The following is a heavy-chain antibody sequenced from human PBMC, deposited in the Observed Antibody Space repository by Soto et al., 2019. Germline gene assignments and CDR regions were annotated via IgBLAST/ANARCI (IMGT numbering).Heavy chain of an antibody. CDR1: GGSISSYY. CDR2: IYYSGSS. Sequence: SETLSLTCTVSGGSISSYYWTWIRQPPGTGLEWIGYIYYSGSSKYNPSLKTPVTISVDTSKNQISLKLSSVTAADTAVYYCARGYGGQYYFDYWGQGTLVTVSS. V-gene: IGHV4-59*01. CDR3: ARGYGGQYYFDY. D-gene: IGHD5-12*01. J-gene: IGHJ4*02.